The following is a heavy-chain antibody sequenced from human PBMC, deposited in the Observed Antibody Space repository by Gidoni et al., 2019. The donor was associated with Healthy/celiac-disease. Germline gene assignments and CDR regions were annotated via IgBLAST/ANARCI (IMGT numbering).Heavy chain of an antibody. CDR2: IYTSGST. D-gene: IGHD3-9*01. Sequence: QVQLQESGPGLVMPSQTLSLTCTVSGGSISSGSYYWSWLRQPAGKGLEWIGRIYTSGSTNYNPSLKSRVTISVDTSKNQFSLKLSSVTAADTAVYYCARVSNHYDILTGYYMVHDAFDIWGQGTMVTVSS. CDR3: ARVSNHYDILTGYYMVHDAFDI. V-gene: IGHV4-61*02. J-gene: IGHJ3*02. CDR1: GGSISSGSYY.